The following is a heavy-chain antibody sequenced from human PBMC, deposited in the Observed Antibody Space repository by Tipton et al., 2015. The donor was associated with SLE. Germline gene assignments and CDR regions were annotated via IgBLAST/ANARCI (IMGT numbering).Heavy chain of an antibody. CDR3: ARGFSSGYSPWYFDL. Sequence: TLSLTCTVSGDSISSHYWNWIRQPPGKGLEWIGYVYYSGTTSYNPSLNSRVTISVDTSKNQFSLKLTSVTAADTAVYYCARGFSSGYSPWYFDLWGRGPLFTVSS. D-gene: IGHD3-22*01. CDR1: GDSISSHY. CDR2: VYYSGTT. J-gene: IGHJ2*01. V-gene: IGHV4-59*11.